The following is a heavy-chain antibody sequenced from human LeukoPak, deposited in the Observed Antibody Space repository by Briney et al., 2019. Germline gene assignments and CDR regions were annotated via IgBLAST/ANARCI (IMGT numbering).Heavy chain of an antibody. Sequence: SETLSLTCAVYGGSFSGYYWSWIRQPPGKGLEWIGEINHSGSTNYNPSLKSRVTISVDTSKNQFSLKLSSVTAADTAVYYCARHRSGWLRSSFDYWGQGTLVTVSS. CDR3: ARHRSGWLRSSFDY. D-gene: IGHD5-12*01. V-gene: IGHV4-34*01. CDR2: INHSGST. J-gene: IGHJ4*02. CDR1: GGSFSGYY.